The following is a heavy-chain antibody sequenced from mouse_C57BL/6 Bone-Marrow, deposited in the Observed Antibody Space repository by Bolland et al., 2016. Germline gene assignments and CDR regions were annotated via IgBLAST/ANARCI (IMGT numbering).Heavy chain of an antibody. CDR3: ARYLYSL. J-gene: IGHJ3*01. V-gene: IGHV1-50*01. CDR2: PSDSYT. Sequence: PSDSYTNYNQKFKGKATLTVDTSSSTAYMQLSSLTSEDSAVYYCARYLYSLWGQGTLV.